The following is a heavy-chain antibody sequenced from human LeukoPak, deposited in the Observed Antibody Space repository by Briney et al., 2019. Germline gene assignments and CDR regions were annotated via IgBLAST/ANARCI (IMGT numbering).Heavy chain of an antibody. CDR3: ARVGHDPDYYDSSGYYLDFDY. J-gene: IGHJ4*02. Sequence: PGGSLRLSCAASGFTFSSYWMSWVRQAPGKGLEWVANIKQDGSEKYYVDSVKGRFTISRDNAKNSLYLQMNGLRAEDTAVYYCARVGHDPDYYDSSGYYLDFDYWGQGTLVTVSS. CDR1: GFTFSSYW. CDR2: IKQDGSEK. V-gene: IGHV3-7*01. D-gene: IGHD3-22*01.